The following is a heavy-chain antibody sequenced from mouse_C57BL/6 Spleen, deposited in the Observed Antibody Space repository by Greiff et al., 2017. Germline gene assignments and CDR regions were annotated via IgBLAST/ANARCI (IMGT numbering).Heavy chain of an antibody. D-gene: IGHD4-1*01. Sequence: EVMLVESGEGLVKPGGSLKLSCAASGFTFSSYAMSWVRQTPEKRLEWVAYISSGGDYIYYADTVKGRFTITRDNARNTLYLQMSSLKSEDTAMYYYTRELTGGYFDVWGTGTTVTVSS. CDR3: TRELTGGYFDV. V-gene: IGHV5-9-1*02. CDR2: ISSGGDYI. J-gene: IGHJ1*03. CDR1: GFTFSSYA.